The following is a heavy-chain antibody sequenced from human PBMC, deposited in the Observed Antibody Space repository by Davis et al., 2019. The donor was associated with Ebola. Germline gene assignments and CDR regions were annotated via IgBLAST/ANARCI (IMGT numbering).Heavy chain of an antibody. CDR1: GYTFTAYY. V-gene: IGHV1-2*06. CDR3: ATFGPGYSYGYGDY. CDR2: INPNSGGT. Sequence: AASVKVSCKVSGYTFTAYYLHWVRQAPGQGLEWMGRINPNSGGTNYAQKFQGRVTMTRDTSISTAYMELSRLRSDDTAVYYCATFGPGYSYGYGDYWGQGTLVTVSS. D-gene: IGHD5-18*01. J-gene: IGHJ4*02.